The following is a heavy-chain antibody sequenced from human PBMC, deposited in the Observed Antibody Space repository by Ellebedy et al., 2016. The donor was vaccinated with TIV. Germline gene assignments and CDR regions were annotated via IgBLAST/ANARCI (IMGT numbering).Heavy chain of an antibody. J-gene: IGHJ6*03. CDR3: AKDLHGYDYYYFYYMDV. Sequence: GGSLRLXXAASGFTFSNYALPWVRQAPGKGLEWVAVISYDGSNEYYADSVKGRFTISRDNSKNTLYLQMNSLRAEDTAVYYCAKDLHGYDYYYFYYMDVWGKGTTVTVSS. CDR2: ISYDGSNE. CDR1: GFTFSNYA. V-gene: IGHV3-30*18. D-gene: IGHD5-12*01.